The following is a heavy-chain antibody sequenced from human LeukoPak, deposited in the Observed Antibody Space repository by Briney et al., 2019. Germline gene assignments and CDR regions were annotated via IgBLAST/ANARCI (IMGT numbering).Heavy chain of an antibody. J-gene: IGHJ6*02. D-gene: IGHD3-10*01. CDR3: ARQPVGGRRYYYYGMDV. CDR1: GFTFSSYA. Sequence: GGSLRLSCAASGFTFSSYAMSWVRQAPGKGLEWVSAISGSGGSTYYADSVEGRFTISRDNSKSTLYLQINSLRADDTALYYCARQPVGGRRYYYYGMDVWGQGTTVTVSS. V-gene: IGHV3-23*01. CDR2: ISGSGGST.